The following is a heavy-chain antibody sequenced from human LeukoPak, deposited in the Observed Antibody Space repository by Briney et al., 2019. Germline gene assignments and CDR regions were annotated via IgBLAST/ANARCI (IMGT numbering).Heavy chain of an antibody. V-gene: IGHV1-2*06. CDR2: INPDSGGT. CDR3: ARDSSIAALHP. CDR1: GYVFTGYF. J-gene: IGHJ5*02. Sequence: GASVKVSCKASGYVFTGYFMHWVRQAPGQGLEWMGRINPDSGGTNYAQKFQGRVTMTRDASISAAYMELSRLRSDDTAVFYCARDSSIAALHPWGQGTLVTVSS. D-gene: IGHD6-6*01.